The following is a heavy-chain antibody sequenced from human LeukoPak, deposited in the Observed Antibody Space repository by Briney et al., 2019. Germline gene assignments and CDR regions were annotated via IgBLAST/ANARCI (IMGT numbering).Heavy chain of an antibody. Sequence: GSSVKVSRKASGGTFSSYAISWVRQAPGQGLEWMGGTIPIFGTANYAQKFQGRVTITADESTSTAYMELSSLRSEDTAVYYCARDYYGSGRGADYWGQGTLVTVSS. D-gene: IGHD3-10*01. CDR1: GGTFSSYA. J-gene: IGHJ4*02. CDR2: TIPIFGTA. V-gene: IGHV1-69*01. CDR3: ARDYYGSGRGADY.